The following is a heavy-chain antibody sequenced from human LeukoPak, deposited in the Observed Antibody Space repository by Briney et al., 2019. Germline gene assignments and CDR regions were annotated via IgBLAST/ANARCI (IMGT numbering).Heavy chain of an antibody. CDR2: VNWHGTT. J-gene: IGHJ4*02. CDR3: AKDLTYESSGSVIDN. CDR1: GLIFEDYT. V-gene: IGHV3-43*01. D-gene: IGHD3-22*01. Sequence: PGGSLRLSCAASGLIFEDYTMHWVRQVPGKTLEWVSLVNWHGTTSYADSLKGRFTISRDNSKNSLYLQMDSLRTEDTAFYYCAKDLTYESSGSVIDNWGLGTLVTVSS.